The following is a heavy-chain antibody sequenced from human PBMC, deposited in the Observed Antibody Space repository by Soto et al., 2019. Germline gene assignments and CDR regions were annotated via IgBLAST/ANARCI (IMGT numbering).Heavy chain of an antibody. CDR3: ARGGSDMDV. V-gene: IGHV3-7*01. J-gene: IGHJ6*03. CDR1: GFTFNTYW. CDR2: IGLDGSEK. D-gene: IGHD3-10*01. Sequence: EGQLVESGGGLVQPGDSLRLSCAASGFTFNTYWMTWVRQAPGKGLEWVANIGLDGSEKHYVDSVKGRFTISRDNAKNSLYLQMTFLRAEDTAIFYCARGGSDMDVWGKGNRVTVSS.